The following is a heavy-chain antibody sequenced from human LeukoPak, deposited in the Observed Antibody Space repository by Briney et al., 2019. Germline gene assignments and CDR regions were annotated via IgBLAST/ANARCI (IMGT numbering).Heavy chain of an antibody. CDR1: GFTFSSYS. D-gene: IGHD6-13*01. V-gene: IGHV3-21*01. Sequence: PGGSLRLSCAASGFTFSSYSMNWVRQAPGKGLEWVSSISSSSSYIYYADSVKGRFTLSRDNAKNSLYLQMNSLRAEDTAVYYCASIVGSSWSFSNDYWGQGTLVTVSS. J-gene: IGHJ4*02. CDR2: ISSSSSYI. CDR3: ASIVGSSWSFSNDY.